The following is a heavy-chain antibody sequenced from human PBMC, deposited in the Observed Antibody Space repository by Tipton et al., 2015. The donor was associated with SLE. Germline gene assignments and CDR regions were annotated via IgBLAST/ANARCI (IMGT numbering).Heavy chain of an antibody. V-gene: IGHV4-59*01. CDR3: ARSRPPVVPGAFDI. CDR1: GGSFSGYY. CDR2: IYYSGST. J-gene: IGHJ3*02. D-gene: IGHD2-2*01. Sequence: TLSLTCAVYGGSFSGYYWSWIRQPPGKGLEWIGYIYYSGSTNYNPSLKSRVTISVDTSKNQFSLKLSSVTAADTAVYYCARSRPPVVPGAFDIWGQGTMVTVSS.